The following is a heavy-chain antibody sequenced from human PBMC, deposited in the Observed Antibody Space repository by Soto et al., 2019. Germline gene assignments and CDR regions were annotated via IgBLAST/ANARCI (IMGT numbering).Heavy chain of an antibody. D-gene: IGHD6-13*01. J-gene: IGHJ6*02. CDR2: INHSGST. CDR3: ARWNLSSSWGYYYYYGMDV. V-gene: IGHV4-34*01. CDR1: GGSFSGYY. Sequence: PSETLSLTCAAYGGSFSGYYWSWIRQPPGKGLEWIGEINHSGSTNYNPSLKSRVTISVDTSKNQFSLKLSSVTAADTAVYYCARWNLSSSWGYYYYYGMDVWGQGTTVTVSS.